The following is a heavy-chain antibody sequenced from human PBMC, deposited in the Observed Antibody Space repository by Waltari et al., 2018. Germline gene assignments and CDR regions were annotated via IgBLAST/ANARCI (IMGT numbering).Heavy chain of an antibody. CDR1: GFTFSSYD. CDR3: ARGIGYYYGSGSSYNWFDP. D-gene: IGHD3-10*01. CDR2: IGTAGDT. J-gene: IGHJ5*02. Sequence: EVQLVESGGGLVQPGGSLRLSCAASGFTFSSYDMHWVRQATGKGLEWVSAIGTAGDTYYPGSVKGRFTISRENAKNSLYLQMNSLRAEDTAVYYCARGIGYYYGSGSSYNWFDPWGQGTLVTVSS. V-gene: IGHV3-13*01.